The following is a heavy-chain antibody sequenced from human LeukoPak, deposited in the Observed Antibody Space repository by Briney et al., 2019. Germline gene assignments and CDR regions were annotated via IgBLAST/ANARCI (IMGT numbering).Heavy chain of an antibody. Sequence: ASVKVSCKASGYTFTSYGIRWVRQAPGQGLESMGWISAYNGNTNYAQKLQGRVTMTTDTSTSTAYMELRSLRSDDTAVYYCARDADYDFWSGYGYYFDYWGQGTLVTVSS. J-gene: IGHJ4*02. CDR2: ISAYNGNT. D-gene: IGHD3-3*01. CDR3: ARDADYDFWSGYGYYFDY. V-gene: IGHV1-18*01. CDR1: GYTFTSYG.